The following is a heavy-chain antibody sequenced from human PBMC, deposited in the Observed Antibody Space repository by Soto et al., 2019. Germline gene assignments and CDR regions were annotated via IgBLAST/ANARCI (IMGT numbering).Heavy chain of an antibody. J-gene: IGHJ6*02. Sequence: QVQLVESGGGVVQPGRSLRLSCAASGFTFSSYAMHWVRQAPGKGLEWVAVISYDGSNKYYADSVKGRFTISRDNSKNTLYLQMNSLRAEDTAVYYCARASIAARPRMDVWGQGTTVTVSS. CDR3: ARASIAARPRMDV. CDR2: ISYDGSNK. CDR1: GFTFSSYA. V-gene: IGHV3-30-3*01. D-gene: IGHD6-6*01.